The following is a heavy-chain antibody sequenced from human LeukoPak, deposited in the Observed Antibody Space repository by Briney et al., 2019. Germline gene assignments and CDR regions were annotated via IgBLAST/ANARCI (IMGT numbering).Heavy chain of an antibody. Sequence: GSSVKVSCKASGGTFSSYAISWVRQAPGQGLEWMGGIIPIFGTANYAQKFQGRVTITTDESTSTAYMELSSLRSEDTAVYYCARDSPIRYYDSSGYYSLDYWGQGTLVTVSS. CDR2: IIPIFGTA. V-gene: IGHV1-69*05. CDR3: ARDSPIRYYDSSGYYSLDY. J-gene: IGHJ4*02. CDR1: GGTFSSYA. D-gene: IGHD3-22*01.